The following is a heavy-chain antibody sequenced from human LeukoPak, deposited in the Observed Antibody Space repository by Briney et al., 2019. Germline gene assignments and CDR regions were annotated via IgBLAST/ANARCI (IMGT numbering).Heavy chain of an antibody. CDR1: GGSISSYY. V-gene: IGHV4-59*01. CDR2: IYYSGST. D-gene: IGHD5-18*01. Sequence: PSETLTLTCTVSGGSISSYYWSWVRHPPGKGLEWIGYIYYSGSTNYNPSLKSRGTISVDTSKNQFSLKLSSVTAADTAVYYCARGTIQDAFDIWGQGTMVTVSS. CDR3: ARGTIQDAFDI. J-gene: IGHJ3*02.